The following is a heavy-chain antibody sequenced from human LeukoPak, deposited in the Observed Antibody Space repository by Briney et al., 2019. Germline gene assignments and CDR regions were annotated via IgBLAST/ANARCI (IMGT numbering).Heavy chain of an antibody. CDR1: GFTFSSYG. D-gene: IGHD5-12*01. CDR3: ARAMRSGYDY. Sequence: GGSLRLSCAASGFTFSSYGMNWLRQAPGKRLEWVSYISSSSDSIYYADSVKGRFTISRDNAENSLYLQMNSLRDEDTAVYYCARAMRSGYDYWGQGTLVAVSS. J-gene: IGHJ4*02. CDR2: ISSSSDSI. V-gene: IGHV3-48*02.